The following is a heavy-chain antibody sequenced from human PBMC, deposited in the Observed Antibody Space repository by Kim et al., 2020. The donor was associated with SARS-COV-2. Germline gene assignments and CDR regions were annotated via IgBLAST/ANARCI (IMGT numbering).Heavy chain of an antibody. CDR3: AKRGNWNDVVAFLDH. CDR1: GYNFRTFA. J-gene: IGHJ4*01. Sequence: GESLRLSCTASGYNFRTFALNWVRQAPGKGLEGVAGFGGDSDEKYYAESVKGRFTISRNYSENTVYLQMSSLRGEDSAVYFCAKRGNWNDVVAFLDHWG. CDR2: FGGDSDEK. D-gene: IGHD1-20*01. V-gene: IGHV3-23*01.